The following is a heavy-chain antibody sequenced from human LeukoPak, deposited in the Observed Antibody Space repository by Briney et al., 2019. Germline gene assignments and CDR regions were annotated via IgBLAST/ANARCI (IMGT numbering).Heavy chain of an antibody. V-gene: IGHV3-33*08. J-gene: IGHJ1*01. CDR3: KQKAAYDIILQH. CDR1: GFTFINYF. CDR2: IWYDGSNK. D-gene: IGHD3-9*01. Sequence: AWRSLRLSCAASGFTFINYFMHWFRQAPGKGLEWVAVIWYDGSNKYYADSVKGRFTISRDNSKNTLYLQMNSLRAEDTAVFFCKQKAAYDIILQHWGQGTLVTVSS.